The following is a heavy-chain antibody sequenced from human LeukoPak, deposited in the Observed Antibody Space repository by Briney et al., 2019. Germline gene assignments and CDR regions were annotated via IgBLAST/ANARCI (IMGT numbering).Heavy chain of an antibody. J-gene: IGHJ4*02. Sequence: PGGSLRLSCAASGFTFSSYAMPWVRQAPGKGLEWVAVISYDGSNKYYADSVKGRFTISRDNSKNTLYLQMNSLRAEDTAVYYCARDSVLMTSTVIHYYFDYWGQGTLVTVSS. CDR2: ISYDGSNK. D-gene: IGHD2-8*01. CDR1: GFTFSSYA. CDR3: ARDSVLMTSTVIHYYFDY. V-gene: IGHV3-30-3*01.